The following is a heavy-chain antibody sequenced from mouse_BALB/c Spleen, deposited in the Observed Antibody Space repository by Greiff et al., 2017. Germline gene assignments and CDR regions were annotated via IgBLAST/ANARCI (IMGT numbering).Heavy chain of an antibody. CDR1: GFTFNTNA. D-gene: IGHD2-4*01. CDR2: IRSKSNNYAT. CDR3: VYDYDDAMDY. V-gene: IGHV10S3*01. Sequence: EVQLVETGGGLVQPKGSLKLSCAASGFTFNTNAMNWVRQAPGKGLEWVARIRSKSNNYATYYADSVKDRFTISRDDSQSMLYLQMNNLKTEDTAMYYCVYDYDDAMDYWGQGTSVTVSS. J-gene: IGHJ4*01.